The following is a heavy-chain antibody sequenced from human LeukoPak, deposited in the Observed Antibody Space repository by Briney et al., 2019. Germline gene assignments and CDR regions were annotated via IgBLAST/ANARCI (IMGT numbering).Heavy chain of an antibody. D-gene: IGHD6-19*01. CDR3: AREGAVSGTLTLDT. Sequence: GGSLRLSCAASGFTVSSNYMSWVRQAPGKGLEWVSYISSVGDTIYYVDSVKGRFTISRDNAKNSLYLQMNSLRAEDTAVYYCAREGAVSGTLTLDTWGQGTLVTVSS. J-gene: IGHJ5*02. CDR1: GFTVSSNY. CDR2: ISSVGDTI. V-gene: IGHV3-11*04.